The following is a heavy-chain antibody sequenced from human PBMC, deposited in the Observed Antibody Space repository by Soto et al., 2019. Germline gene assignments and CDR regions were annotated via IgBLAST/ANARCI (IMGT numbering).Heavy chain of an antibody. D-gene: IGHD3-22*01. CDR1: GYTFTSYG. CDR3: ARCPSYYYDSSGYWVSWFDP. Sequence: ASVKVSCKASGYTFTSYGISWVRQAPGQGLEWMGWISAYNGNTNYAQKLQGRVTMTTDTSTSTAYMELRSLRSDDTAVYYCARCPSYYYDSSGYWVSWFDPWGQGTLVTVSS. CDR2: ISAYNGNT. J-gene: IGHJ5*02. V-gene: IGHV1-18*04.